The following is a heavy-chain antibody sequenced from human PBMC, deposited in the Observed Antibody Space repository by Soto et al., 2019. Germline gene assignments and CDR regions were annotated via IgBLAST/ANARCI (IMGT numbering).Heavy chain of an antibody. D-gene: IGHD5-18*01. J-gene: IGHJ2*01. CDR2: ISDISSYT. CDR1: GFSFRSYR. CDR3: ARRGDTAMFPYWYFDL. V-gene: IGHV3-21*01. Sequence: GGSLRLSCAASGFSFRSYRMNWVRQAPGKGLEWVSSISDISSYTYYADSMKGRFTISRDNAENALYLDMNSLRAEDTAVYYCARRGDTAMFPYWYFDLWGRGTLVTVPQ.